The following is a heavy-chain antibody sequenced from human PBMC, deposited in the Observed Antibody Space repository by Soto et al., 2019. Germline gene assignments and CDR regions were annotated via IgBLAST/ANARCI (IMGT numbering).Heavy chain of an antibody. Sequence: ELVQSGPEAREPGTSVKVSCRASGFSFGDSAVQWVRQGRGQRLEWIGWIVVVNGNTNYAQKFEGRVTLTRDASTSTSHIELTSLSSEDTAVYFCAVTDLPFRPLTEPTENGMDVWGQGTTVTVSS. J-gene: IGHJ6*02. CDR2: IVVVNGNT. CDR1: GFSFGDSA. V-gene: IGHV1-58*01. CDR3: AVTDLPFRPLTEPTENGMDV. D-gene: IGHD3-3*02.